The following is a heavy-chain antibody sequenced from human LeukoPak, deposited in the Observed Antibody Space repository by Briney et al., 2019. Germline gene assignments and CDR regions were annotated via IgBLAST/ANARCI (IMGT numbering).Heavy chain of an antibody. Sequence: SGRSLSPSSAASGLTFTSYSMNCDRHAPGKGLEWVSSISSSSSYRYYAGSVKGRYTISRDNAMNSLYLQMNSLRAEDTAVYYCARDIWKATSYFDYWGQGTLVTVSS. CDR2: ISSSSSYR. D-gene: IGHD1-1*01. CDR3: ARDIWKATSYFDY. J-gene: IGHJ4*02. CDR1: GLTFTSYS. V-gene: IGHV3-21*01.